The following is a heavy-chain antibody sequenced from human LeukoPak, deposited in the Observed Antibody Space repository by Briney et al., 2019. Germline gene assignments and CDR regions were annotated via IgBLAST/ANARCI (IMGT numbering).Heavy chain of an antibody. J-gene: IGHJ3*02. CDR1: GFTFCSYE. CDR2: ISSSGSTI. CDR3: ARDRDVDYGNDGFDI. V-gene: IGHV3-48*03. D-gene: IGHD4/OR15-4a*01. Sequence: PRGCLRLSCAASGFTFCSYEMNWVRQAPAKGLEWVAYISSSGSTIYYTDSVRGRFNISRDNAKNSLYLQMNRLGADDTAVYHCARDRDVDYGNDGFDIWGQGTTVTVSS.